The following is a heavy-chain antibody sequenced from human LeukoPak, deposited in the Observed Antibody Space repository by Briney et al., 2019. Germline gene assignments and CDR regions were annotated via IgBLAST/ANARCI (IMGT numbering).Heavy chain of an antibody. J-gene: IGHJ4*02. CDR2: IYPADSDT. V-gene: IGHV5-51*01. CDR1: GYSFTSYW. Sequence: GESLKTSCKGFGYSFTSYWIAWVRQMPGKGLEWMGNIYPADSDTTYSPSFQGQVTISADKSIITAYLQWSSLKASDTAMYFCARTDSPISGPHFDYWGQGTLVTVSS. CDR3: ARTDSPISGPHFDY.